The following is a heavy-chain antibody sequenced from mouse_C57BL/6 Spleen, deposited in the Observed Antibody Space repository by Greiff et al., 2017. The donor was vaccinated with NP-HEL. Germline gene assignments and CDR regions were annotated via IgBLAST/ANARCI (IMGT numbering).Heavy chain of an antibody. V-gene: IGHV14-2*01. CDR1: GFNIKDYY. D-gene: IGHD3-2*02. CDR2: IDPEDGET. CDR3: ARTAQATYYFDY. J-gene: IGHJ2*02. Sequence: VQLQQSGAELVKPGASVKLSCTASGFNIKDYYMHWVKQRTEKGLEWIGWIDPEDGETKYAPKFQGKTTITANTSSNTVYLQLSSLTSEDTAVYYCARTAQATYYFDYWGQGTSLTVSS.